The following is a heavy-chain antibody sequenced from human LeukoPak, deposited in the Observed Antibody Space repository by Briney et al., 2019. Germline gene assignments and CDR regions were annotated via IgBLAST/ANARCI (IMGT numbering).Heavy chain of an antibody. J-gene: IGHJ3*02. D-gene: IGHD3-22*01. CDR3: ARTYYYDTNDAFDI. V-gene: IGHV3-30*02. CDR2: IRYDGSNK. CDR1: GFTFSSYG. Sequence: GGSLRLSCAASGFTFSSYGMHWVRQAPGKGLEWVAFIRYDGSNKYYADSVKGRFTISRDNSKNTLYLQMNSLRAEDTAVYYCARTYYYDTNDAFDIWGQGTMVTVSS.